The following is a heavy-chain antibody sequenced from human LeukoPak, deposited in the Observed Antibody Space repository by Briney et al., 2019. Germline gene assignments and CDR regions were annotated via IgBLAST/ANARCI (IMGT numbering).Heavy chain of an antibody. Sequence: GASVKVSCKASGYTFTSYDINWVRQATGQGLEWMGWMNPNSGNTGYAQKFQGRVTMTRDTSTSTVYMELSSLRSEDTAVYYCARGPGITMVRGVIIVPAKNWFDPWGQGTLVTVSS. CDR1: GYTFTSYD. J-gene: IGHJ5*02. CDR3: ARGPGITMVRGVIIVPAKNWFDP. CDR2: MNPNSGNT. V-gene: IGHV1-8*01. D-gene: IGHD3-10*01.